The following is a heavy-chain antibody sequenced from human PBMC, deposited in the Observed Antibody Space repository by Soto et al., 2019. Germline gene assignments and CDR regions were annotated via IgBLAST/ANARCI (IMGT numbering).Heavy chain of an antibody. CDR2: ISAYNGNT. Sequence: ASVKVSCKASGYTFTSYVISWVRQAPGQGREWMGWISAYNGNTNYAQKLQGRVTMTTDTSTSTAYMELRSLRSDDTAVYYCSRVARDCWRGGYYGMDVWGQGTTVTVSS. D-gene: IGHD3-3*01. V-gene: IGHV1-18*01. J-gene: IGHJ6*02. CDR1: GYTFTSYV. CDR3: SRVARDCWRGGYYGMDV.